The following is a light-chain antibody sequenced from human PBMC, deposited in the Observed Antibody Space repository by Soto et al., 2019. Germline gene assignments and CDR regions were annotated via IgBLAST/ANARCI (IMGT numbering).Light chain of an antibody. CDR3: QHYGTSPST. J-gene: IGKJ1*01. CDR2: SAS. Sequence: DTVLTQSPGTLSLTSGERATLSCRASQSISGTYVAWYQQKPGQAPRLLIYSASTRATGIPDRFSGSGSGTDFTLTISRLEPEDFAVYYCQHYGTSPSTFGRGTRWIS. V-gene: IGKV3-20*01. CDR1: QSISGTY.